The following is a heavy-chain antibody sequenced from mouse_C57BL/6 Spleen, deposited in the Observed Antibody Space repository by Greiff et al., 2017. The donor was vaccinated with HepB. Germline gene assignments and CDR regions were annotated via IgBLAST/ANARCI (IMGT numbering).Heavy chain of an antibody. V-gene: IGHV1-72*01. J-gene: IGHJ2*01. CDR1: GYTFTSYW. CDR2: IDPNSGGT. CDR3: ARDDGYAFDY. Sequence: QVQLKQPGAELVKPGASVKLSCKASGYTFTSYWMHWVKQRPGRRLEWIGRIDPNSGGTKYNEKFKSKATLTVDKPSSTAYMQLSSLTSEDSAVYYCARDDGYAFDYWGQGTTLTVSS. D-gene: IGHD2-3*01.